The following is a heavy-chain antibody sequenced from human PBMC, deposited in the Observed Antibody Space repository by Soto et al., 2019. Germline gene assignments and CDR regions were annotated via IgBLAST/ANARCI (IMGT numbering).Heavy chain of an antibody. Sequence: EVQLVESGGGLVQPGGSLRLSCAASGFTFSSYSMNWVRQAPGKGLEWISYISSSSSYIYYADSVKGRFTISRDNAKNSLYLQMNSLRAEDTAVYYCARESTEVHYWGQGTLVTVSS. V-gene: IGHV3-21*05. CDR2: ISSSSSYI. CDR3: ARESTEVHY. CDR1: GFTFSSYS. D-gene: IGHD1-1*01. J-gene: IGHJ4*02.